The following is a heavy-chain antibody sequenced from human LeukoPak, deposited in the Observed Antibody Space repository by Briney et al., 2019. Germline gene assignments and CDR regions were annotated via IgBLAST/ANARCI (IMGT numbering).Heavy chain of an antibody. CDR1: GGSIRSGNHY. CDR3: ASGPGGFNRWFHP. Sequence: KPSETLSLTCTVSGGSIRSGNHYRSWIRQPAGKGLELIGRFYSSGTTNYDPTLKSRATISADTSRNEIYLRLSSVTAADTAVYYCASGPGGFNRWFHPWGQGTQVTVSS. V-gene: IGHV4-61*02. CDR2: FYSSGTT. J-gene: IGHJ5*02. D-gene: IGHD4-23*01.